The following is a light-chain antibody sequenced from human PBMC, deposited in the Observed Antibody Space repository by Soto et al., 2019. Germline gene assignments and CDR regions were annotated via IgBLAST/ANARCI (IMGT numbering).Light chain of an antibody. Sequence: QSALTQPASVSGSPGQSITISCTGTSSDIGGYNYVSWFQQYPGKAPKVMIYEVTNRPSGVSNRFSGSKSGNTASLSISGLQAEDEADYYCSSYTSTNALIFGGGTQLTVL. V-gene: IGLV2-14*01. CDR1: SSDIGGYNY. J-gene: IGLJ2*01. CDR3: SSYTSTNALI. CDR2: EVT.